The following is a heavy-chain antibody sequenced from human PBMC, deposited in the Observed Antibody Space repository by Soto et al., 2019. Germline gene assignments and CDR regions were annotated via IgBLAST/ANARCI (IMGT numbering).Heavy chain of an antibody. Sequence: LSLTCAVSGGSISSGGYSWSWIRQPPGKGLEWIGYVYHSGSTYYNPSLKSRVTISVDTSKNQFSLKLSSVTAADTAVYYCARHTPAISNSDHWGQGTLVTVSS. J-gene: IGHJ4*02. D-gene: IGHD2-15*01. CDR3: ARHTPAISNSDH. V-gene: IGHV4-30-2*03. CDR2: VYHSGST. CDR1: GGSISSGGYS.